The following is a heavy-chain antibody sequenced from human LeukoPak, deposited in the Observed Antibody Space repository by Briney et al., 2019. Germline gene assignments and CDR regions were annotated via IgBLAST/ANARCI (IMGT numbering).Heavy chain of an antibody. CDR3: ASSGSYSDFDY. V-gene: IGHV3-53*01. CDR2: IYSSGSA. Sequence: GGSLRLSCAASGFTTRNNYMSWVRQAPGKGLEWVSIIYSSGSAYYVGSVKGRFTISRDTSKNMVFLQMNSLRAEDTAVYYCASSGSYSDFDYWGQGTLVTVSS. D-gene: IGHD3-22*01. J-gene: IGHJ4*02. CDR1: GFTTRNNY.